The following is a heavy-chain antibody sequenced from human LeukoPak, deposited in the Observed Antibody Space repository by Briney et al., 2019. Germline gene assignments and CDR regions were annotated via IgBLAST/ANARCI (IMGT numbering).Heavy chain of an antibody. CDR3: ASAHYGDYEGFANLNF. CDR2: LSGSGITT. Sequence: PGGSLRLSCAASGFTFSNSAMSWVRQAPGKGLEWVSTLSGSGITTYYADSVKGRFTISRDNSKNTLYLQMNSLRAEDTAVYYCASAHYGDYEGFANLNFWGQGTLVTVSS. CDR1: GFTFSNSA. J-gene: IGHJ4*02. V-gene: IGHV3-23*01. D-gene: IGHD4-17*01.